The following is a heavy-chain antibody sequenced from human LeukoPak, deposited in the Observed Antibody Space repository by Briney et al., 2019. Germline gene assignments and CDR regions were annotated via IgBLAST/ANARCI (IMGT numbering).Heavy chain of an antibody. CDR2: ISGSGGST. CDR3: AKVNFDWLLSNFDY. CDR1: GFTFSSYA. J-gene: IGHJ4*02. D-gene: IGHD3-9*01. V-gene: IGHV3-23*01. Sequence: PGGSLRLSCAASGFTFSSYAMSWVRQAPGKGLEWVSAISGSGGSTYYADSVKGRFTISRDDSKNTLYLQMNSLRAEDTAVYYCAKVNFDWLLSNFDYWGQGTLVTVSS.